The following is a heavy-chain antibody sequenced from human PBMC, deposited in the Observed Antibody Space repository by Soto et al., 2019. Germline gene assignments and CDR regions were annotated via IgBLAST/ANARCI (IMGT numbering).Heavy chain of an antibody. CDR2: ISSSSNYI. CDR3: ARDTRKKWFGELLDL. V-gene: IGHV3-21*01. J-gene: IGHJ5*02. D-gene: IGHD3-10*01. Sequence: EVQLVESGGGLVKPGGSLRLSCAASGFTFSTYNMNWVRQAPGKGLEWVSSISSSSNYIYYAELVEGRFTISRDNAENSLFLEMNSLRAEDTAVYYCARDTRKKWFGELLDLWGQGTLVTVSS. CDR1: GFTFSTYN.